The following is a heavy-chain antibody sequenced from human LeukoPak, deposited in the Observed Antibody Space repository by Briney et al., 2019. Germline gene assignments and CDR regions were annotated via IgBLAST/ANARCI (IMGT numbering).Heavy chain of an antibody. D-gene: IGHD1-26*01. CDR3: ATEGGRSYYLY. CDR1: GHTLTELA. CDR2: FDPEDGQT. V-gene: IGHV1-24*01. J-gene: IGHJ4*02. Sequence: ASVRVSCKASGHTLTELAIHWVRQAPGKGLEWMGGFDPEDGQTIYAQKFQGRVTVTEDTSTGTAYMELSGLGSEDTAVYYCATEGGRSYYLYWGQGTPVTVSS.